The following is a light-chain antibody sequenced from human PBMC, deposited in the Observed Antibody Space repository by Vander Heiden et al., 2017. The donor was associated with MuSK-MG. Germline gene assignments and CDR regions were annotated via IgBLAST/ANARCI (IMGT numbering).Light chain of an antibody. V-gene: IGKV3-20*01. CDR2: GAS. CDR3: QQYGSSPPGT. J-gene: IGKJ1*01. Sequence: ELVLTQSPGTLSLSPGERATLSCRASQSVSSSYLAWYQQKPGQAPRLLIYGASSRATGIPDRCSGSGSGTDFTLTISRLEPEDFAVYYCQQYGSSPPGTFGQGTKVEIK. CDR1: QSVSSSY.